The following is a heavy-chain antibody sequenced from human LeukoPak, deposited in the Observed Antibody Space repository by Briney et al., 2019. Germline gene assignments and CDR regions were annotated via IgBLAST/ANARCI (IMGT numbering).Heavy chain of an antibody. D-gene: IGHD2/OR15-2a*01. CDR2: ISGSGGST. CDR1: GFTFSSYA. Sequence: PGGSLRLSCAASGFTFSSYAMSWVRQAPGKGLEWVSAISGSGGSTYYADSVKGRFTISRDNSKNTLYLQMNSLRAQDTAVYYCAKDSQNIVGGYFDYWGQGTLVTVSS. J-gene: IGHJ4*02. V-gene: IGHV3-23*01. CDR3: AKDSQNIVGGYFDY.